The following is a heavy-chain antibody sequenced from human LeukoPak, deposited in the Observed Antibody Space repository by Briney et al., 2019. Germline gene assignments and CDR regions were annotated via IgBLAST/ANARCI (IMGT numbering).Heavy chain of an antibody. V-gene: IGHV4-4*02. CDR3: ARAHSSVAVAGPDYVDV. J-gene: IGHJ6*04. Sequence: PSGTLSLTCAVSGASIISNNWWSWVRQPPGKGLEWIGQIYESGNTNYNPTLKSRVFISRDKSRNQFSLKVSSVTAADTAVYYCARAHSSVAVAGPDYVDVWGKGTTVIVSS. D-gene: IGHD6-19*01. CDR2: IYESGNT. CDR1: GASIISNNW.